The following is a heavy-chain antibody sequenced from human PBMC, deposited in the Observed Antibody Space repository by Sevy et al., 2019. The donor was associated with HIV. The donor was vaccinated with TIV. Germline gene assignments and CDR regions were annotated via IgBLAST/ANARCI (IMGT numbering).Heavy chain of an antibody. CDR1: GFTFSSYA. CDR3: AREIRWPYYYDSSGYYWGVDY. V-gene: IGHV3-30-3*01. Sequence: GGSLRLSCAASGFTFSSYAMHWVRQAPGKGLEWVAVISYDGSNKYYADSVKGRFTISRDNSKNTLYLQMNSLRAEDTAVYYCAREIRWPYYYDSSGYYWGVDYWGQGTLVTVSS. CDR2: ISYDGSNK. D-gene: IGHD3-22*01. J-gene: IGHJ4*02.